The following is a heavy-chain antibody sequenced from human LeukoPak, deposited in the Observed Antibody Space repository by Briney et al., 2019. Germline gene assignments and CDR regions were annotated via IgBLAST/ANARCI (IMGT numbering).Heavy chain of an antibody. D-gene: IGHD3-16*01. CDR3: ARERFDGGPSNAFDI. V-gene: IGHV4-59*01. CDR1: GGSISNYY. CDR2: IYYTGST. J-gene: IGHJ3*02. Sequence: SETLSLTCTVSGGSISNYYWRWIRQPPGKGLEWIGYIYYTGSTNSNPSLKSRVTMSVDTSKDQFPLKLRSVTAADTAVYYCARERFDGGPSNAFDIWGQGTMVTVSS.